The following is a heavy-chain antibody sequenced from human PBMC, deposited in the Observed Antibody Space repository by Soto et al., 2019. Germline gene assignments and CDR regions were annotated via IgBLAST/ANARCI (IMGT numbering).Heavy chain of an antibody. CDR3: AKVVCDGNDYYAF. V-gene: IGHV3-23*01. Sequence: EVQLLESGGGLVQPGGSLRLSCAASGFTFSSCAMGWVRQAPGKGLEWVSGISGNGGSTYYADSVKGRFTISRATSKNTLYLQMDSLGAEDTAIYSCAKVVCDGNDYYAFWGQGTLVTVSS. D-gene: IGHD3-22*01. CDR1: GFTFSSCA. J-gene: IGHJ4*02. CDR2: ISGNGGST.